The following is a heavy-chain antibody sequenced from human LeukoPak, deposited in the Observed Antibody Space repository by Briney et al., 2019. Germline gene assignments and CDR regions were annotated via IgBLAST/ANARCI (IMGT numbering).Heavy chain of an antibody. J-gene: IGHJ4*02. D-gene: IGHD1-26*01. V-gene: IGHV3-23*01. CDR2: ISDTGGST. CDR1: GFTFNDYA. Sequence: GGSLRLSCAASGFTFNDYATSWVRQAPGKGLEWVSGISDTGGSTYYADTVKGRFTISRDNSKNTLFLQMNSLRAEDTAVYSCAKNQWELTDWGQGTLVTVSS. CDR3: AKNQWELTD.